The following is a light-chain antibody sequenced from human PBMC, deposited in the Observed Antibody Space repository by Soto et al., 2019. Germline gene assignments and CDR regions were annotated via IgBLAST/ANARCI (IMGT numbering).Light chain of an antibody. CDR2: EAS. CDR3: SSYAGSSTLV. J-gene: IGLJ2*01. CDR1: SSDVGTYNL. Sequence: QSVLTQPASVSGSPGQSITISCTGTSSDVGTYNLVSWYQQHPGKAPKLMIYEASKRPSGVSSRFSGSKSGNTASLTISGLQAEDESDYYCSSYAGSSTLVFGGGTKLTVL. V-gene: IGLV2-23*01.